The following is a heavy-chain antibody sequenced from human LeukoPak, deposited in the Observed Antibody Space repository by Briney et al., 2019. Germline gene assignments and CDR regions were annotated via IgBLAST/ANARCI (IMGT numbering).Heavy chain of an antibody. Sequence: SETLSLTCTVSGGSISSYYWSWIWQPPGKGLEWIGYIYYSGSTNYNPSLKSRVTISVDTSKNQFSLKLSSVTAADTAVYYCAKGYSSSPGMFDYWGQGTLVTVSS. V-gene: IGHV4-59*12. CDR1: GGSISSYY. D-gene: IGHD6-13*01. CDR2: IYYSGST. CDR3: AKGYSSSPGMFDY. J-gene: IGHJ4*02.